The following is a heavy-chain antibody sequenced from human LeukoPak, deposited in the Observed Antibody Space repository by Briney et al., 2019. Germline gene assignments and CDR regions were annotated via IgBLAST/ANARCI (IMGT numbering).Heavy chain of an antibody. V-gene: IGHV4-38-2*02. D-gene: IGHD4-17*01. CDR1: GFSVSSVYY. CDR2: IYHSGST. Sequence: PSETLSLTCTVSGFSVSSVYYWGWIRQPPGKGLEWIGSIYHSGSTYYNPSLKSRVTISVDTSKNQFSLKLSSVTAADTAVYYCARGTGGDLYYYYYYMDVWGKGTTVTVSS. J-gene: IGHJ6*03. CDR3: ARGTGGDLYYYYYYMDV.